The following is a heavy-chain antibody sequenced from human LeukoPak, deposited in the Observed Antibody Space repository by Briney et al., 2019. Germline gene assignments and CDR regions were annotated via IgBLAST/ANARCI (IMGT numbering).Heavy chain of an antibody. CDR1: GFTFSSYG. CDR2: ISYDGSNK. D-gene: IGHD2-15*01. CDR3: AKEGRYCSGGSCYSGYYSDY. J-gene: IGHJ4*02. Sequence: GGSLRLSCAASGFTFSSYGMHWVRQAPGKGLEWVAVISYDGSNKYYADSVKGRFTISRDNSKNTLYLQMNSLRAEDTAVYYCAKEGRYCSGGSCYSGYYSDYWGQGTLVTVSS. V-gene: IGHV3-30*18.